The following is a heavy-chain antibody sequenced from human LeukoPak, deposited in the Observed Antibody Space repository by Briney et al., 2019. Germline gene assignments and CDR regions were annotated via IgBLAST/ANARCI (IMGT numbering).Heavy chain of an antibody. CDR1: GGSFSGYY. CDR3: ARVDRGVAAAGTDY. J-gene: IGHJ4*02. CDR2: INHSGST. V-gene: IGHV4-34*01. D-gene: IGHD6-13*01. Sequence: SETLSLTCAVYGGSFSGYYWSWIRQPPGKGLEWIGEINHSGSTNYNPSLKSRVTISVDTYKNQFSLKLSSVTAADTAVYYCARVDRGVAAAGTDYWGQGTLVTVSS.